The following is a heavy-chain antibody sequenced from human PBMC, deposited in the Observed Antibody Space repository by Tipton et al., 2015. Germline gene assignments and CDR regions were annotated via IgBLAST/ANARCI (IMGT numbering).Heavy chain of an antibody. Sequence: SLRLSCAASGFTFSNYAMGWVRQPPGKGLEWVSAISVGGSASYADFVKGRFTISRDISRNTLYLQINNLGAEDTAIYYCAKDLYGDYASDYWGQGTLVTVSS. CDR1: GFTFSNYA. CDR3: AKDLYGDYASDY. J-gene: IGHJ4*02. CDR2: ISVGGSA. V-gene: IGHV3-23*01. D-gene: IGHD4-17*01.